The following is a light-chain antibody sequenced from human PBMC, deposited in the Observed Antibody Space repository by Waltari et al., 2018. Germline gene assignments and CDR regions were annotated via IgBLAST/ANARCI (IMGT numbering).Light chain of an antibody. V-gene: IGKV1-5*03. Sequence: DIQMTQSPSTLSASVGDRVTITCRASQSISDWLARYQQKPGTAPKLLIYKVSKLESGVPSRFSGSGSGTEFTLTISSLQPDDFATYYCQQYDRFSGTFGPGTKVEIK. CDR1: QSISDW. CDR2: KVS. J-gene: IGKJ1*01. CDR3: QQYDRFSGT.